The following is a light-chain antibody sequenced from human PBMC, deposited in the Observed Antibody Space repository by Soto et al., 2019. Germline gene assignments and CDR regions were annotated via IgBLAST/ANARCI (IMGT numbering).Light chain of an antibody. CDR3: QQYGTSPWT. V-gene: IGKV3-20*01. Sequence: EVVLTQSPGTLYLSPGERATISCRTSQSVSRDFVAWYQQKPGQAPRLLIYGASSRATGVPDRISGRGSGTDFTFTISRLEPEDSAVYHCQQYGTSPWTFGQGTKVEIK. CDR1: QSVSRDF. J-gene: IGKJ1*01. CDR2: GAS.